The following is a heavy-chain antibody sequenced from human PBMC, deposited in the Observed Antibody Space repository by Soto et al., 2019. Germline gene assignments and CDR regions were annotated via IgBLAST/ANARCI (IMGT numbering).Heavy chain of an antibody. Sequence: PSETLSLTCPVSGGSIGSYHWSWVRQPPGKGLEWIASVYYTGTTNYNPSLGSRVTISMDAPENQISLKLTSVTAADTAFYYCARDKVLTGMFDIWGQGTLVTVSS. D-gene: IGHD3-16*01. CDR1: GGSIGSYH. V-gene: IGHV4-59*01. CDR3: ARDKVLTGMFDI. CDR2: VYYTGTT. J-gene: IGHJ4*02.